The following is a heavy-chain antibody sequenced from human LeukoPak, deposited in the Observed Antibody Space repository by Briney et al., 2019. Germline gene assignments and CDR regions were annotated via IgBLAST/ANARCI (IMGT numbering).Heavy chain of an antibody. D-gene: IGHD3-22*01. CDR3: ARDIADYYDSSGYSDLDY. CDR1: GDTFTSYY. Sequence: ASVKVSCKASGDTFTSYYMHWVRQAPGQGLEWMGIIHPSGGSTSYAQKFQGRVTMTRDTSTSTVYMELSSLRSEDTAVYYCARDIADYYDSSGYSDLDYWGQGTLVTVSS. J-gene: IGHJ4*02. V-gene: IGHV1-46*01. CDR2: IHPSGGST.